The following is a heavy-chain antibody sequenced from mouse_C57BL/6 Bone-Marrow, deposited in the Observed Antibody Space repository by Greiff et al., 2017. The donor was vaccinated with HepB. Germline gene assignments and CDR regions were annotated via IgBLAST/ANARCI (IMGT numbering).Heavy chain of an antibody. Sequence: LQESGPELVKPGASVKISCKASGYAFSSSWMNWVKQRPGKGLEWIGRIYPGDGDTNYNGKFKGKATLTADKSSSTAYMQLSSLTSEDSAVYFCARSGYDGYYYAMDYWGQGTSVTVSS. V-gene: IGHV1-82*01. CDR1: GYAFSSSW. D-gene: IGHD2-3*01. CDR3: ARSGYDGYYYAMDY. J-gene: IGHJ4*01. CDR2: IYPGDGDT.